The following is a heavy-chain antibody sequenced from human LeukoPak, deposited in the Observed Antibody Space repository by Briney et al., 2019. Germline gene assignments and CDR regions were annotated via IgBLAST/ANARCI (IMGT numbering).Heavy chain of an antibody. D-gene: IGHD1-26*01. CDR1: GFTFRDYW. CDR2: IKQDGSEK. Sequence: PGGSLRLSCAASGFTFRDYWMNWVRQAPGKGLEWVASIKQDGSEKYYVDSVKGRFTISRDNAKNSPYLQMNSLRAEDTAVYYCARDGTSIVGSLDYWGQGTLVTVSS. CDR3: ARDGTSIVGSLDY. J-gene: IGHJ4*02. V-gene: IGHV3-7*05.